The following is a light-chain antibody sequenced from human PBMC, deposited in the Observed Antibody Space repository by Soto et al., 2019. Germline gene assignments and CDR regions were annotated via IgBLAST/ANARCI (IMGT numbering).Light chain of an antibody. V-gene: IGLV1-47*01. Sequence: QAVVTQPPSASGTPGQRVTISCSGSSSNIGSNFVYWYQQLPGTAPKLLIYRNDQRPLGVPDRFSGSKSGTSASLAISGLRSEDEADYYCAAWDDSLNVVFGGGTKLTVL. J-gene: IGLJ2*01. CDR2: RND. CDR3: AAWDDSLNVV. CDR1: SSNIGSNF.